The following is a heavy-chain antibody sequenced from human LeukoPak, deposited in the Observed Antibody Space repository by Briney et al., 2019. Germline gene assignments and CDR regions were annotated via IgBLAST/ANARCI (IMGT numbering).Heavy chain of an antibody. Sequence: PGRSLRLSCAASGFTFDAYAMHWVRQAPGKGLEWVSGITWNSATIGYADSVKGRFTISRDNARNSLYLQMNSLRAEDTALYYCFNVERNVPRWGRGTLVTVSS. CDR3: FNVERNVPR. CDR1: GFTFDAYA. D-gene: IGHD1-1*01. CDR2: ITWNSATI. J-gene: IGHJ4*02. V-gene: IGHV3-9*01.